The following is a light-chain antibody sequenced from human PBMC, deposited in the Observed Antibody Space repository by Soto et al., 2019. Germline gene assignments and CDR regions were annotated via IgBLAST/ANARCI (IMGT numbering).Light chain of an antibody. V-gene: IGLV2-23*01. CDR1: NNDVGSYDL. J-gene: IGLJ1*01. CDR2: EAI. Sequence: QSVLTQPASVSGSPGQSITISCTGTNNDVGSYDLVSWYQQHPGKAPKLMIYEAIRRPSGVFDRFSGSKSGNTASLTVSGLQAEDEADYYCCSYAGSGTYGFGSGTKVTVL. CDR3: CSYAGSGTYG.